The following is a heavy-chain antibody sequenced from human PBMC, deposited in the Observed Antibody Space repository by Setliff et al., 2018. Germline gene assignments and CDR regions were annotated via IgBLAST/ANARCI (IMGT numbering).Heavy chain of an antibody. D-gene: IGHD6-19*01. CDR3: AREQWLDPPGYYYMDV. CDR2: IYPGNADT. J-gene: IGHJ6*03. V-gene: IGHV5-51*01. Sequence: PGESLKISCQGSGYSFTDYWIAWVRQTPGKGLEWMGTIYPGNADTRYSPSFQGQVTISTNTSINTAFLQWNNLKASDTAVYYCAREQWLDPPGYYYMDVWAKGTTVTVSS. CDR1: GYSFTDYW.